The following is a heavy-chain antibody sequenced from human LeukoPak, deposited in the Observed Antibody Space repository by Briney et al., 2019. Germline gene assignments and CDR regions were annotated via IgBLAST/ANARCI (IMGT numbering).Heavy chain of an antibody. Sequence: PGGSLRLSCAASGFTFSSYAMRWVRQAPGKGLEWVAVISYDGSNKYYADSVKGRFTISRDNSKNTLYLQMNSLRAEDTAVYYCARGHYDFWSGYWVPLDYWGQGTLVTVSS. CDR2: ISYDGSNK. D-gene: IGHD3-3*01. CDR3: ARGHYDFWSGYWVPLDY. CDR1: GFTFSSYA. V-gene: IGHV3-30-3*01. J-gene: IGHJ4*02.